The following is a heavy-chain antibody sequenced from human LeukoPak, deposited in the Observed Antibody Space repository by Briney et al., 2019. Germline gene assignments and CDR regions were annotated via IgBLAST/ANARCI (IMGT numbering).Heavy chain of an antibody. CDR1: AFSVTSNY. Sequence: GGSLRLSCATSAFSVTSNYMSWVRQAPGKGLEWVSVFYKDGSTYHADSVKGRFTISRDNAKNTVNLHMNTLRVEDTGLYYCTRDSGGDTDGYPSRWGQGTLVTVSS. CDR3: TRDSGGDTDGYPSR. V-gene: IGHV3-66*01. J-gene: IGHJ4*02. CDR2: FYKDGST. D-gene: IGHD5-18*01.